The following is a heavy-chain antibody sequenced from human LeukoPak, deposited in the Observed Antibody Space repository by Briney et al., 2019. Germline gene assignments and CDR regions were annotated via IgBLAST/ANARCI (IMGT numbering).Heavy chain of an antibody. CDR2: IKQDGSEK. CDR1: GFTFSSYW. J-gene: IGHJ4*02. CDR3: AKEKKQQLAIFDY. V-gene: IGHV3-7*01. Sequence: GGSLRLSCAVSGFTFSSYWMSWVRQAPGKGLEWVANIKQDGSEKYYVDSVKGRFTISRDNAKNSLYLQMNSLRAEDTAVYYCAKEKKQQLAIFDYWGQGTLVTVSS. D-gene: IGHD6-13*01.